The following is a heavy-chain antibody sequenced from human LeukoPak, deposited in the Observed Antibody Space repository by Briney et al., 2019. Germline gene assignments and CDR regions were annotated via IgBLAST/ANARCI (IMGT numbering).Heavy chain of an antibody. V-gene: IGHV1-2*02. J-gene: IGHJ4*02. CDR3: AAPTVRGAKYSFDY. Sequence: ASVKVSCKASGYTFTGYYMQWVRQAPGQGLEWMGWINPNSGGTNYAQKFQGRVTMTRDTSTSTVYMELSSLRSEDTAVYYCAAPTVRGAKYSFDYWGQGTLVTVSS. D-gene: IGHD3-10*01. CDR2: INPNSGGT. CDR1: GYTFTGYY.